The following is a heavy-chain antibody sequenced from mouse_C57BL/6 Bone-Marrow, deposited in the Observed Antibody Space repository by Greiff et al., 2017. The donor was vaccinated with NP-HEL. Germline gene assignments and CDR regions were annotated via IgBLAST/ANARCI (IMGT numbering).Heavy chain of an antibody. J-gene: IGHJ3*01. V-gene: IGHV5-4*03. CDR1: GFTFSSYA. CDR2: ISDGGSYT. CDR3: ARGLYGSSYAWFAY. D-gene: IGHD1-1*01. Sequence: EVMLVESGGGLVKPGGSLKLSCAASGFTFSSYAMSWVRQTPEKRLEWVATISDGGSYTYYPDNVKGRFTISRDNAKNNLYLQMSHLKSEDTAMYYCARGLYGSSYAWFAYWGQGTLVTVSA.